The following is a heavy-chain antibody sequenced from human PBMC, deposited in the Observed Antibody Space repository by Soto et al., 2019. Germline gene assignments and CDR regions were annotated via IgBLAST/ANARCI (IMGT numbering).Heavy chain of an antibody. CDR3: AKPPGCTSGPTGY. CDR2: ITATADVP. Sequence: GGSLRLSCAASGFTFSNYAMTWVRQAPGKGPEGVSAITATADVPYYADSVKGRFTISRDNSKNTLYLQMDSLRAEDTAVYYCAKPPGCTSGPTGYWGQGTLVTVSS. V-gene: IGHV3-23*01. J-gene: IGHJ4*02. CDR1: GFTFSNYA. D-gene: IGHD6-25*01.